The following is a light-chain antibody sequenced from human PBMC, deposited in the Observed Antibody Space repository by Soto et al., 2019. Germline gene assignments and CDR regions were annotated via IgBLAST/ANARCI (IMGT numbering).Light chain of an antibody. J-gene: IGKJ1*01. CDR1: QSVSGN. Sequence: EIVMTQSPATLSVSPGERATLSCRASQSVSGNLAGYQQKPGQAPRLLIYGASTRATGIPARFSGSGSGTECPLTISSLQSEDFAVYYCQQYNNWPRTFGQGTKVEIK. V-gene: IGKV3-15*01. CDR3: QQYNNWPRT. CDR2: GAS.